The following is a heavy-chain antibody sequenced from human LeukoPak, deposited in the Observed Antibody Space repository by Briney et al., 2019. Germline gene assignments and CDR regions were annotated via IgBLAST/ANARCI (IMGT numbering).Heavy chain of an antibody. V-gene: IGHV1-2*02. CDR2: INPNSGGT. D-gene: IGHD3-3*01. CDR1: GYTFTGYY. J-gene: IGHJ5*02. CDR3: ARVRTIFGVVSFDP. Sequence: ASVKVSCKASGYTFTGYYMHWVRRAPGQGLEWMGWINPNSGGTNYAQKFQGRVTMTRDTSISTAYMELSRLRSDDTAVYYCARVRTIFGVVSFDPWGQGTLVTVSS.